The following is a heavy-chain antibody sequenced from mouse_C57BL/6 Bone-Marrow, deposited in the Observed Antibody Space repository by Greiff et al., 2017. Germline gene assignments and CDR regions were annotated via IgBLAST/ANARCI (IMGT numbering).Heavy chain of an antibody. Sequence: QVQLQQPGAELVKPGASVKLSCKASGYTFTSYWMQWVKQRPGQGLEWIGEIDPSDSYTNYNQKFKGKATLTVDTSSSTAYMQLSSLTSEDSAVYYCAREYDYPSFAYWGQGTLVTVSA. CDR1: GYTFTSYW. CDR2: IDPSDSYT. CDR3: AREYDYPSFAY. J-gene: IGHJ3*01. D-gene: IGHD2-4*01. V-gene: IGHV1-50*01.